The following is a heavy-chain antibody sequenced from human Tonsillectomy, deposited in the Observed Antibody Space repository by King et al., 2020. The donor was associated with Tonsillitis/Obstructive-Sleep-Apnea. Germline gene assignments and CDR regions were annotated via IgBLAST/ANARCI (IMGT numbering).Heavy chain of an antibody. CDR3: ARDNDI. J-gene: IGHJ3*02. Sequence: VQLQESGQGLVKPSETLSLTCTVSGGSISGYFWSGIRPPPGKGLGWSEYIYYSGSTNYNPSITSRVTISVDTSKNQFSLKLSSVTSADTAVYYCARDNDIWGQGTMGTVSP. CDR2: IYYSGST. V-gene: IGHV4-59*01. CDR1: GGSISGYF.